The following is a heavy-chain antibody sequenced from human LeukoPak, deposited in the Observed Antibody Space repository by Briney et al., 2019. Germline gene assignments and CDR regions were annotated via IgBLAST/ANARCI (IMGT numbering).Heavy chain of an antibody. V-gene: IGHV4-4*02. CDR3: ARRAVTMVRGVILYWFDP. D-gene: IGHD3-10*01. J-gene: IGHJ5*02. Sequence: SETLSLTCAVSGGSISSSNWWSWVRQPPGKGLAWIGEIYHSGSTNYNPSLKSRVTISVDKSKNQFSLKLSSVTAADTAVYYCARRAVTMVRGVILYWFDPWGQRTLVTVSS. CDR1: GGSISSSNW. CDR2: IYHSGST.